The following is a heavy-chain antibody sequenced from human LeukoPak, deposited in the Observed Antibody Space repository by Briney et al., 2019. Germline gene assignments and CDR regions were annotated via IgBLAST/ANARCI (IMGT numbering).Heavy chain of an antibody. Sequence: PGGSLRLSCAASGFTFSSYSMNWVRQAPGKGLEWVSSISSSSSYIYYADSVKGRFTISRDNAKNSLYLQMNSLRAEDTAVYYCARYYYGSGSYYRPSYWGQGTLVTVSS. D-gene: IGHD3-10*01. CDR1: GFTFSSYS. CDR3: ARYYYGSGSYYRPSY. J-gene: IGHJ4*02. V-gene: IGHV3-21*01. CDR2: ISSSSSYI.